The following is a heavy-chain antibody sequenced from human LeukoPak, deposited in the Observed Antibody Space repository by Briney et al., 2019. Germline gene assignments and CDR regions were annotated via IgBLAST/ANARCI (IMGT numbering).Heavy chain of an antibody. CDR2: IRGDGSAT. J-gene: IGHJ4*02. CDR1: GFTFDDYA. D-gene: IGHD6-19*01. V-gene: IGHV3-43*02. CDR3: AKDIGSGWSFDY. Sequence: GGSLRLSCAASGFTFDDYAMHWVRQAPGKGLEWVSLIRGDGSATYYADSVKGRSTISRDNSKNSLYLQMNSLRSGDTALYYCAKDIGSGWSFDYWGQGTLVTVSS.